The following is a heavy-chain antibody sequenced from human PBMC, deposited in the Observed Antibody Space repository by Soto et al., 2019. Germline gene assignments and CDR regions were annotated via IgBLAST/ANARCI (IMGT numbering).Heavy chain of an antibody. CDR2: IYYSGST. J-gene: IGHJ6*02. Sequence: QVQLQESGPGLVKPSDTLSLTCAVSGYSISSSNWWGWIRQPPGKGLEWIGYIYYSGSTYYNPSLKSRVTMSVDTSKNQSSLKLSSVTAVDTAVYYCARIATAMVAYGMDVWGQGTTVTVSS. CDR3: ARIATAMVAYGMDV. D-gene: IGHD5-18*01. CDR1: GYSISSSNW. V-gene: IGHV4-28*01.